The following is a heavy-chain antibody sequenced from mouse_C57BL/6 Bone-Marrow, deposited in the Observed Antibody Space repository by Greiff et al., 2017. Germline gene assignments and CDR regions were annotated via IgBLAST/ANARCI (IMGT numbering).Heavy chain of an antibody. J-gene: IGHJ4*01. CDR1: GYTFTSYW. D-gene: IGHD1-1*01. CDR2: IHPNSGST. Sequence: VQLQQPGAELVKPGASVKLSCKASGYTFTSYWMHWVKQRPGQGLEWLGMIHPNSGSTNYNEKFKSKATLTVDKSSSTAYMQLSSLTSEDSAVSYCASNYYGSSYEGDMDYWGQGTSVTVSS. CDR3: ASNYYGSSYEGDMDY. V-gene: IGHV1-64*01.